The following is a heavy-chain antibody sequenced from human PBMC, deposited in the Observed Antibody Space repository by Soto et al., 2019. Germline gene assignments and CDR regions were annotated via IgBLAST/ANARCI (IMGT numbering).Heavy chain of an antibody. J-gene: IGHJ3*02. Sequence: LRLSSAAAGFTFSIYAMHWVRQAPGKGLEWVAVISYDGSNKYYADSVKGRFTISRDNSKNTLYLQMNSLRAEDTAVYYCAREGPITMARADAFDIWGQGTMVTVSS. CDR2: ISYDGSNK. D-gene: IGHD3-10*01. CDR1: GFTFSIYA. CDR3: AREGPITMARADAFDI. V-gene: IGHV3-30-3*01.